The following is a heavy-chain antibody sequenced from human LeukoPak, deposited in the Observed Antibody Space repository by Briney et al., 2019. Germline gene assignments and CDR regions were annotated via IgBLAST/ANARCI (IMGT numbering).Heavy chain of an antibody. CDR1: GYTFTSYG. CDR2: ISAYNGNT. D-gene: IGHD3-22*01. CDR3: ASAGVTYYYDSSGYEGLDY. J-gene: IGHJ4*02. Sequence: GASVKVSCKASGYTFTSYGISWVRQAPGQGLEWMGWISAYNGNTNYAQKLQGRVTMTTDTSTSTAYMELRSLRSDDTAVYYCASAGVTYYYDSSGYEGLDYWGQGTLVTVSS. V-gene: IGHV1-18*01.